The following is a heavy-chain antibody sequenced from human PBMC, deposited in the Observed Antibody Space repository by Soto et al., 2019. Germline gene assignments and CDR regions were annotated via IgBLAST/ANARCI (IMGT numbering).Heavy chain of an antibody. V-gene: IGHV1-69*05. D-gene: IGHD5-18*01. CDR3: ASGIQLWLRRINNGYSG. CDR2: IIPMFGTA. J-gene: IGHJ4*02. Sequence: QVQLVQSGAEVKKPESSVKVSCKAPGCTFSTYAISWVRQAPGQGLEWMGGIIPMFGTANYAQRFQDRVTXTXXESTNTVYMELSSLRSEDTAVYFCASGIQLWLRRINNGYSGWGQGTLVTVSS. CDR1: GCTFSTYA.